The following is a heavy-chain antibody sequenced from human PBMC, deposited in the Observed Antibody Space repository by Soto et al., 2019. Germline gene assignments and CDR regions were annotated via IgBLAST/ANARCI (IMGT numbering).Heavy chain of an antibody. CDR3: VRDLYGPGY. CDR2: INHSGST. Sequence: SETLSLTCAVYGGSFSGYYWSWIRQPPGKGLEWIGEINHSGSTNYNPSLKSRVTISVDTSKNQFSLKLSSVTAEDTAVYYCVRDLYGPGYWGQGTVVTVSS. V-gene: IGHV4-34*01. CDR1: GGSFSGYY. D-gene: IGHD3-10*01. J-gene: IGHJ4*02.